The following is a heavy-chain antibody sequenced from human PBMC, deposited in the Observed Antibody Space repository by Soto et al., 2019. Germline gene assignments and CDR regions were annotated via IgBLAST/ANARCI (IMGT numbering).Heavy chain of an antibody. Sequence: QVQLVESGGGVVQPGTSLRLSCAASGFTFSHYGIHWVRQAPGKGLEWVALTWSGGRGENYADSVRGRFTVSRDNSKTTVYLKMNSLRVEDTAVDYCAKDDDTSSHLSLLDFRGQGTLVTVSS. CDR2: TWSGGRGE. J-gene: IGHJ4*02. D-gene: IGHD3-22*01. CDR1: GFTFSHYG. V-gene: IGHV3-33*06. CDR3: AKDDDTSSHLSLLDF.